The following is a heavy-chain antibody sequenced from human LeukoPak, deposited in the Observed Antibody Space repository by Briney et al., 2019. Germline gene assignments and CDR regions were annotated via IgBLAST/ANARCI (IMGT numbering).Heavy chain of an antibody. CDR3: ARGSPIQLWLYFGQYYFDY. D-gene: IGHD5-18*01. V-gene: IGHV3-21*04. J-gene: IGHJ4*02. CDR1: GFTFSSYS. CDR2: ISSSSTYK. Sequence: KTGGSLRLSCAASGFTFSSYSMNWVRQAPGKGLEWVSSISSSSTYKYYAGSVKGRFTISRDNAKNSLYLQMNSLRAEDTAVYYCARGSPIQLWLYFGQYYFDYWGQGTLVTVSS.